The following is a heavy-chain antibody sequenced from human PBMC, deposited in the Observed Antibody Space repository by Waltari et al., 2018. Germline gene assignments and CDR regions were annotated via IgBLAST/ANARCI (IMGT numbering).Heavy chain of an antibody. V-gene: IGHV3-43*01. CDR3: ARDPTQGRAYFDN. J-gene: IGHJ4*02. CDR2: ITGDGSST. Sequence: LRLSCAASGFTFHDYTLNWVSQPPGKGLEWVSLITGDGSSTFYADSVKGRFTISRDNSRNSLYLQMDSLRTEDTALYYCARDPTQGRAYFDNWGQGTPVTVSS. CDR1: GFTFHDYT.